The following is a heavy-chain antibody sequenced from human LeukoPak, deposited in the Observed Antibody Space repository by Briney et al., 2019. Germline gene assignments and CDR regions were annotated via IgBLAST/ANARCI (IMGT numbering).Heavy chain of an antibody. Sequence: GGSLRLSCAASGFTFNSYDMTWVRQAPGKGLEWVSTVSDSGGSTYYADSVKGRFTIARDNSKNTLYLQMNSLRAEDTAVYYCAKDGRGSTTSGGCWGQGTLVTVSS. CDR3: AKDGRGSTTSGGC. J-gene: IGHJ4*02. V-gene: IGHV3-23*01. D-gene: IGHD2-2*01. CDR1: GFTFNSYD. CDR2: VSDSGGST.